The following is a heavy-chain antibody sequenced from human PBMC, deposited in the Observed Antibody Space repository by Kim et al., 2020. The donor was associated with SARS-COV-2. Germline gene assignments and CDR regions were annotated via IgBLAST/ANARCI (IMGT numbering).Heavy chain of an antibody. CDR3: ARDLGSGWYRDAFDI. CDR2: IYYSGST. V-gene: IGHV4-59*01. D-gene: IGHD6-19*01. CDR1: GGSISSYY. J-gene: IGHJ3*02. Sequence: SETLSLTCTVSGGSISSYYWSWIRQPPGKGLEWIGYIYYSGSTNYNPSFKSRVTISVDTSKNQFSLKLSSVTAADTAVYYCARDLGSGWYRDAFDIWGQGTMVTVSS.